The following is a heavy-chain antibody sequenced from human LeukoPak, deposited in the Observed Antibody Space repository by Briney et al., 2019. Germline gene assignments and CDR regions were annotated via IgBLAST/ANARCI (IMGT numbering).Heavy chain of an antibody. Sequence: GGSLRLSCAASGFTFSSYAMHWVRQAPGKGLEWVAVISYDGSNKYYADSVKGRFTISRDNSKNTLYLQMNSLRAEDTAVYYCARELCSSTSCYGRYYGMDVWGQGTTVTVSS. CDR1: GFTFSSYA. D-gene: IGHD2-2*01. CDR3: ARELCSSTSCYGRYYGMDV. CDR2: ISYDGSNK. J-gene: IGHJ6*02. V-gene: IGHV3-30-3*01.